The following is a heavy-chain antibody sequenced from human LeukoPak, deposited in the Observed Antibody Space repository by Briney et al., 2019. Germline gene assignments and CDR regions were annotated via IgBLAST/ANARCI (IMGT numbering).Heavy chain of an antibody. J-gene: IGHJ3*02. CDR3: ARARYDSSYAFDI. D-gene: IGHD3-22*01. CDR2: MYYSGST. CDR1: GGSISSYY. Sequence: SETLSLTCTVSGGSISSYYWSWIRQPPGKGLEYIGYMYYSGSTNYNPSLKSRVTISVDTSKNQFSLKLSSVTAADTAVYYCARARYDSSYAFDIWGQGTMVTVSS. V-gene: IGHV4-59*01.